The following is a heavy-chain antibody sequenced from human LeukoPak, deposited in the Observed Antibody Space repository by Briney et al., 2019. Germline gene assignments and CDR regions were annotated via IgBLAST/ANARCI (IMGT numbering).Heavy chain of an antibody. D-gene: IGHD5-18*01. Sequence: SETLSLTCAVYGGSFSGYYWGWIRQPPGKGLEWIGSIYHSGSTYYNPSLKSRVTISVDTSKNQFSLKLSSVTAADTAVYYCAKDFYPHVDTAMVIAFDIWGQGTMVTVSS. J-gene: IGHJ3*02. V-gene: IGHV4-38-2*02. CDR2: IYHSGST. CDR1: GGSFSGYY. CDR3: AKDFYPHVDTAMVIAFDI.